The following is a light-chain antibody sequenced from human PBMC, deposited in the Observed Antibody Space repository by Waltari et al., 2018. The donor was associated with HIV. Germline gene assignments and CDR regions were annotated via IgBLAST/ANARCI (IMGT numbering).Light chain of an antibody. V-gene: IGKV3D-15*03. CDR1: QNVGNK. CDR3: QQYNGSWT. CDR2: ATS. J-gene: IGKJ1*01. Sequence: EIVMTQSPVTLSVSPGERENLSRRASQNVGNKSVWYQRRPGQSSRLIMFATSVRATGIPTRFSGSGSGTDFALIITTPQPEDYGIYYCQQYNGSWTFGRGT.